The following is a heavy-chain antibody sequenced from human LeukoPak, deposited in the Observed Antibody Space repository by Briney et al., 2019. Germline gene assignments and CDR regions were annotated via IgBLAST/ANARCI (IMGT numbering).Heavy chain of an antibody. D-gene: IGHD6-13*01. CDR1: GFTFSSHD. Sequence: SLSLSCAASGFTFSSHDMHSFRQAPGNGLEWAAVITYDGSNKYYADSVKCRFTISRDNHKNTLYLQMNSLRAEDTAVYYCARPPYKQQLVGYFDYWGQGARVTVSS. CDR2: ITYDGSNK. V-gene: IGHV3-30*04. J-gene: IGHJ4*02. CDR3: ARPPYKQQLVGYFDY.